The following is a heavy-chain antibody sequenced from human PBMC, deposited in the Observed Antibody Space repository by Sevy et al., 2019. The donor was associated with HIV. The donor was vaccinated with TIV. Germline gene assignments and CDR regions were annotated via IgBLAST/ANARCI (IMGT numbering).Heavy chain of an antibody. J-gene: IGHJ5*02. CDR2: IYTSGST. CDR3: AREVPSMVRGVIIKPDWFDP. V-gene: IGHV4-4*07. D-gene: IGHD3-10*01. CDR1: GGSISSYY. Sequence: SETLSLTCTVSGGSISSYYWSWIRQPAGKGLEWIGRIYTSGSTNYNPSLKSRVTMSVDTSKNQFSLKLGSVTAADTAVYYCAREVPSMVRGVIIKPDWFDPWGQGTLVTVSS.